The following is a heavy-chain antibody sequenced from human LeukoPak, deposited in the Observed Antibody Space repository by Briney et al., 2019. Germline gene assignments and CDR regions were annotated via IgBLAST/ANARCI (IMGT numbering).Heavy chain of an antibody. V-gene: IGHV3-48*02. J-gene: IGHJ5*02. CDR3: ARYRRSGWPDQWFYP. CDR1: RLMLNKYR. CDR2: ISSSNAI. Sequence: GGSLSLSCAGTRLMLNKYRMNEVGQAPGKGLEWVSYISSSNAIYYADSVEGRFTISRDNDKNSLYLQMNSLRDEGTGVYYFARYRRSGWPDQWFYPWGQGTLITVSS. D-gene: IGHD6-19*01.